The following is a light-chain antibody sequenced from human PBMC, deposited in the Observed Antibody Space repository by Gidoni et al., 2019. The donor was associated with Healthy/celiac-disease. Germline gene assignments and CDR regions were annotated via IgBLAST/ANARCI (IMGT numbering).Light chain of an antibody. CDR1: QSVSSSY. J-gene: IGKJ4*01. CDR2: GAS. Sequence: EIVLTQSPGTLSLSPGDRATLSCRASQSVSSSYLAWYQQKPGHAPRLLIYGASSRATSIPDRFSGSGSGTDFTLTISRREPEDFAVYYCQQYGSSSLTFGGGTKVEIK. CDR3: QQYGSSSLT. V-gene: IGKV3-20*01.